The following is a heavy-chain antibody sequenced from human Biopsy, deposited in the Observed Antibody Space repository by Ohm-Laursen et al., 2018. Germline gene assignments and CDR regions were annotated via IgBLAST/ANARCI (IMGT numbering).Heavy chain of an antibody. CDR3: ARHPTGFWFDP. CDR1: GDSISASTTPY. J-gene: IGHJ5*02. Sequence: SDTLSLTCSVSGDSISASTTPYWAWLRQPPGKGLEWIGSIYNSETTFYNPSLKSRVAISVDTSTNPFSLKVSSVTAADTALYYCARHPTGFWFDPWGHGTLVTVSS. CDR2: IYNSETT. V-gene: IGHV4-39*01.